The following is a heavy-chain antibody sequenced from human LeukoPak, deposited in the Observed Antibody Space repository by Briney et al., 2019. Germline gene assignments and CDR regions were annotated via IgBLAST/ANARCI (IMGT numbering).Heavy chain of an antibody. CDR3: ASQMTTQIVGATSYFDY. CDR1: GGTFSSYA. CDR2: IIPIFGTA. D-gene: IGHD1-26*01. Sequence: SVKVSCKASGGTFSSYAISWVRQAPGQGLEWMGGIIPIFGTANYAQKFQGRVTITTDESTSTAYMELSSLRSEDTAVYYCASQMTTQIVGATSYFDYWGQGTLVTVSS. V-gene: IGHV1-69*05. J-gene: IGHJ4*02.